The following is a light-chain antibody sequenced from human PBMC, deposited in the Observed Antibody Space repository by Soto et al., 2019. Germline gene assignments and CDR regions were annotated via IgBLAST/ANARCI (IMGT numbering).Light chain of an antibody. Sequence: QSALTQPASVFGSPGQSITISCTGTNSDVGDYEYVSWYQHHPGKGPKLMIYEVSNRSSGGSNRFSGPKSGNTASLTIPGLAAEDETEDLCSSYTYASTVYVIGTATKVTV. V-gene: IGLV2-14*01. CDR3: SSYTYASTVYV. CDR1: NSDVGDYEY. J-gene: IGLJ1*01. CDR2: EVS.